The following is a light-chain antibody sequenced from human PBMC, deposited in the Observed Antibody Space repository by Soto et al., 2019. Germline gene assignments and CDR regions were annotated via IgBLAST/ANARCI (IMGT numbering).Light chain of an antibody. J-gene: IGKJ2*01. Sequence: EIQMTQSPASVSVSPGERATLSCRASQNISGYLAWHQHKPGKAPRLLIYAASAMATGVPARFSGSGSGTDFTLTISSLQPEDFAIYYCQQADHCPYTFGQGTKLDIK. V-gene: IGKV3-15*01. CDR3: QQADHCPYT. CDR1: QNISGY. CDR2: AAS.